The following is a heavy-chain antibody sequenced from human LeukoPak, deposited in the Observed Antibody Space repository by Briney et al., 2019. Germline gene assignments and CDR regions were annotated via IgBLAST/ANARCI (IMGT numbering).Heavy chain of an antibody. CDR2: IYYSGST. CDR1: GGSISSSSYY. CDR3: AREGSGSYLNWFDP. Sequence: SETLSLTCTVSGGSISSSSYYWGWIRQPPGKGLEWIGSIYYSGSTYYNPSLKSRVTISADTSKNQFSLKLSSVTAADTAVYYCAREGSGSYLNWFDPWGQGTLVTVSS. D-gene: IGHD3-10*01. J-gene: IGHJ5*02. V-gene: IGHV4-39*07.